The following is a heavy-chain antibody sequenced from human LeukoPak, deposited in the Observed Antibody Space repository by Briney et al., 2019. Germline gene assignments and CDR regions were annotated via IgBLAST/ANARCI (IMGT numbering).Heavy chain of an antibody. Sequence: GGSLRLSCAASGFTFSNYPMSWVRQAPGKGLEWVSYISSSSSYTNYADSVKGRFTISRDNAKNSLYLQMNSLRAEDTAAYYCASSRGRYDIADYWGQGTLVTVSS. CDR2: ISSSSSYT. D-gene: IGHD3-22*01. CDR1: GFTFSNYP. V-gene: IGHV3-11*06. J-gene: IGHJ4*02. CDR3: ASSRGRYDIADY.